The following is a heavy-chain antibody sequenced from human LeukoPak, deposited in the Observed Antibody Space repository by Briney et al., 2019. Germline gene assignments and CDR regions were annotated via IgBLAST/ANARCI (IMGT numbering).Heavy chain of an antibody. CDR1: GLPFSRYG. D-gene: IGHD2-15*01. Sequence: GGSLSPSWAAPGLPFSRYGMSWGRQAPGKGLEWVSAFSGSGGSTYYADSVKGRFTISRDNSKNTLYLQMNSLRAEDTAVYYCAKIRIGPYYYYGMDVWGQGTTVTVSS. CDR3: AKIRIGPYYYYGMDV. J-gene: IGHJ6*02. V-gene: IGHV3-23*01. CDR2: FSGSGGST.